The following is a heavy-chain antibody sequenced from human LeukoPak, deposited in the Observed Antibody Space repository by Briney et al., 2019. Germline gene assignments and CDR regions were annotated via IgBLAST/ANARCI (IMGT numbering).Heavy chain of an antibody. CDR3: ARRVPSRPPGS. CDR2: INHSGST. Sequence: SETLSLTCTVSGGSISSSSYYWGWIRQPPGTGLEWIGEINHSGSTNYNPSLKSRVTISVDTSKNQFSLKLSSVIAADTAVYYCARRVPSRPPGSWSQGTRVTVSS. J-gene: IGHJ5*02. CDR1: GGSISSSSYY. V-gene: IGHV4-39*07. D-gene: IGHD3-3*01.